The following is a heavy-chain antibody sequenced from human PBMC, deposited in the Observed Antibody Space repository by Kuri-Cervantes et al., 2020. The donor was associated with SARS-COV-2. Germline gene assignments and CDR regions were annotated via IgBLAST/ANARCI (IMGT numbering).Heavy chain of an antibody. CDR3: ARGHTSSSWDNWFDP. CDR2: ISAYNGNT. Sequence: ASVKVSCKASGYTFTSYGISWVRQAPGQGLEWMGWISAYNGNTNYAQKLQGRVTMTTDTSTSTAYMELRSLRPDDTAVYYCARGHTSSSWDNWFDPWGQGTLVTVSS. D-gene: IGHD6-13*01. CDR1: GYTFTSYG. V-gene: IGHV1-18*01. J-gene: IGHJ5*02.